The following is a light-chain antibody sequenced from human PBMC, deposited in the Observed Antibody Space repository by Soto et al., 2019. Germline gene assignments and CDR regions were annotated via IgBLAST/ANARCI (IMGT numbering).Light chain of an antibody. CDR1: RSVSSSY. Sequence: PGESVTLSGRASRSVSSSYLTWYPQKPGQATRLLIYGESSRATGIPDRFSGSGSGTDFTLAIRRLEPEDFAVYYCQPYRTSPRTFGQGTKVDI. CDR2: GES. V-gene: IGKV3-20*01. CDR3: QPYRTSPRT. J-gene: IGKJ1*01.